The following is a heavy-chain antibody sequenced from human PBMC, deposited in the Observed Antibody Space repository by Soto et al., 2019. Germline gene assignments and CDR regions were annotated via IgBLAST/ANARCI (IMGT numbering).Heavy chain of an antibody. CDR2: IWYDGSNK. CDR1: GFSFSSYG. CDR3: ARDLSGMDV. Sequence: VQLVESGGSVVQPGRSLRLSCAASGFSFSSYGMHWVRQAPGKGLEWVAVIWYDGSNKYYADSVKDRFTISRDNSKNTLYLQMNSLRAEDTAVYYCARDLSGMDVWGQGTTVTVSS. V-gene: IGHV3-33*01. J-gene: IGHJ6*02.